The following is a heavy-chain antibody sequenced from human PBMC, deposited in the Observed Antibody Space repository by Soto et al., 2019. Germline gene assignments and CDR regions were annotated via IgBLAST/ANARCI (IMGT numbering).Heavy chain of an antibody. V-gene: IGHV4-30-4*01. Sequence: QVQLQESGPGLVEPSQTLSLTCSVSGGSISTSYYYWSWIRQPPGKGLEWIGYIYDSATTHYNPSLKSRITISLETSKNQFSLKLSSVTAADTAVYYCARAVINNYFDLWGQGTLVTVSS. CDR2: IYDSATT. D-gene: IGHD1-20*01. CDR1: GGSISTSYYY. J-gene: IGHJ5*02. CDR3: ARAVINNYFDL.